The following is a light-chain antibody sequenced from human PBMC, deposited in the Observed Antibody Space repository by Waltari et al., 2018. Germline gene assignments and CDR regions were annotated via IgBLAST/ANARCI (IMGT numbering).Light chain of an antibody. CDR2: EAN. Sequence: QSAQTQPASVSGSPGQSVTISCTGTSSDVGSYNLVSWYQHHPGKAPKLMIYEANKRPSGVSNRFSGSKSGITASLTISGLQAEDEADYYCCSYAGTITPYVFGSGTKVTVL. CDR3: CSYAGTITPYV. J-gene: IGLJ1*01. V-gene: IGLV2-23*01. CDR1: SSDVGSYNL.